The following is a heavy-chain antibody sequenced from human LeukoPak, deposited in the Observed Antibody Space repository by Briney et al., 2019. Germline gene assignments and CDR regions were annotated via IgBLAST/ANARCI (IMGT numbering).Heavy chain of an antibody. CDR3: AKGFFIAVAGTTQTPFDY. CDR2: IYTSGST. D-gene: IGHD6-19*01. CDR1: GGSPSSYY. J-gene: IGHJ4*02. Sequence: SETLSLTCTVSGGSPSSYYWTWIRQPAGKGLEWIGRIYTSGSTNYNPSLKSRVSMSVDTSKNQFSLKLTSVTAADTAVYYCAKGFFIAVAGTTQTPFDYWGQGTLVTVSS. V-gene: IGHV4-4*07.